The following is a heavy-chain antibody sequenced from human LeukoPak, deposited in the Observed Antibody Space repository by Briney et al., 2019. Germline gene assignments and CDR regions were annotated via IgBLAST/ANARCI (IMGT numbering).Heavy chain of an antibody. D-gene: IGHD3-10*01. CDR2: IVVGSGNT. Sequence: SVKVSCKASGFTFTSSAMQWVRQARGQRLEWIGWIVVGSGNTNYAQKFQERVTITRDMSTSTVYMELSSLRSEDTAVYYCARDKVFYYGSGSFGYWGQGTLVTVSS. J-gene: IGHJ4*02. CDR1: GFTFTSSA. V-gene: IGHV1-58*02. CDR3: ARDKVFYYGSGSFGY.